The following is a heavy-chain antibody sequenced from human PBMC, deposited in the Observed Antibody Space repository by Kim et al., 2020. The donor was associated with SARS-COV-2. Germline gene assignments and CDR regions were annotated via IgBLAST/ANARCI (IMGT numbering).Heavy chain of an antibody. CDR3: AKAFYGSGSSLFDY. Sequence: GGSLRLSCAASGFTFSSYAMSWARQAPGKGLEWVSAISGSGGSTYYADSVKGRFTISRDNSKNTLYLQMNSLRAEDTAVYYCAKAFYGSGSSLFDYWGQGTLVTVSS. V-gene: IGHV3-23*01. CDR2: ISGSGGST. CDR1: GFTFSSYA. D-gene: IGHD3-10*01. J-gene: IGHJ4*02.